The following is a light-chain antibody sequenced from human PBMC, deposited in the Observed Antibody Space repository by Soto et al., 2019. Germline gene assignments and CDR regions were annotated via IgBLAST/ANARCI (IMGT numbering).Light chain of an antibody. J-gene: IGKJ1*01. CDR3: LQHYSWPWT. V-gene: IGKV3-15*01. Sequence: EIVLTQSPGTLSLSPGERATLSCRASQSVTNNYLAWFQQKPGQAPRLVLLRIFTRAIGVPARFSGSGSETEFTLTISGLQSEDSGVYYCLQHYSWPWTFGQGTKVDIK. CDR2: RIF. CDR1: QSVTNN.